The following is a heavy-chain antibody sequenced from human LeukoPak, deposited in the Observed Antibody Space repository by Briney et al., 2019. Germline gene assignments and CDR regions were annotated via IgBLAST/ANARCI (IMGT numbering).Heavy chain of an antibody. CDR1: GYTFTGHG. CDR3: ARRVVVAAHSFDY. D-gene: IGHD2-15*01. Sequence: SVKVSCKASGYTFTGHGISWVRQAPGQGLEWMGGIIPIFGTANYAQKFQGRVTITADESTSTAYMELSSVRSEDTAVYYFARRVVVAAHSFDYWGQGTLVTVSS. V-gene: IGHV1-69*01. J-gene: IGHJ4*02. CDR2: IIPIFGTA.